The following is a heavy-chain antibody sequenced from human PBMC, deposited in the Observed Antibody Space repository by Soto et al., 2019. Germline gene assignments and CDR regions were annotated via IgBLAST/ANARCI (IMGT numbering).Heavy chain of an antibody. CDR1: GFTFSSYG. Sequence: QVQLVESGGGVVQPGRSLRLSCAASGFTFSSYGMHWVRQAPGKGLEWVAVISYDGSNKDYADSVKGRLTISRDNSKNTLHLQMNSLRAEDTAVYYCAKDLKQTGDDTSDYWGQGILVTVSS. V-gene: IGHV3-30*18. J-gene: IGHJ4*02. D-gene: IGHD7-27*01. CDR2: ISYDGSNK. CDR3: AKDLKQTGDDTSDY.